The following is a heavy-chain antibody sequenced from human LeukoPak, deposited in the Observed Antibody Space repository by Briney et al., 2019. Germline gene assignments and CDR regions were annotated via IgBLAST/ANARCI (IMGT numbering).Heavy chain of an antibody. J-gene: IGHJ4*02. V-gene: IGHV4-39*01. CDR3: ARHRHSHHYDY. CDR2: ISYSWST. CDR1: GGSISSSSSDYC. D-gene: IGHD5-18*01. Sequence: SETLSLTCTVSGGSISSSSSDYCWGWVRQPPGKGLEWIGRISYSWSTYYNPSLKSRVTISADTSNNQFSLKLTSVNAADTAVYYCARHRHSHHYDYWGQGTLVTVSS.